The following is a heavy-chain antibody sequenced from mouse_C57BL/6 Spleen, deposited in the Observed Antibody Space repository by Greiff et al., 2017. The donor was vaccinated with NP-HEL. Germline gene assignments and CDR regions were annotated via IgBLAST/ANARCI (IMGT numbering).Heavy chain of an antibody. CDR3: AGYYGSSYDWYFDV. V-gene: IGHV1-82*01. CDR1: GYAFSSSW. Sequence: VHLVESGPELVKPGASVKISCKASGYAFSSSWMNWVKQRPGKGLEWIGRIYPGDGDTNYNGKFKGKATLTADKSSSTAYMQLSSLTSEDSAVYFCAGYYGSSYDWYFDVWGTGTTVTVSS. J-gene: IGHJ1*03. CDR2: IYPGDGDT. D-gene: IGHD1-1*01.